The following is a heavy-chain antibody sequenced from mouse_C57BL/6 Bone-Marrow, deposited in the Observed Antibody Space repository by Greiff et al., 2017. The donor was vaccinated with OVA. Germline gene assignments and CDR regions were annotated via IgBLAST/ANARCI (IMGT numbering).Heavy chain of an antibody. J-gene: IGHJ1*03. Sequence: VKLVESGGGLVKPGGSLKLSCAASGFTFSSYTMSWVRQTPEKRLEWVATISGGGGNTYYPDSVKGRFTISRDNAKNTLYLQMSSLRSEDTALYYCARHSDYDVWYFDVWGTGTTVTVSS. CDR1: GFTFSSYT. CDR3: ARHSDYDVWYFDV. D-gene: IGHD2-4*01. CDR2: ISGGGGNT. V-gene: IGHV5-9*01.